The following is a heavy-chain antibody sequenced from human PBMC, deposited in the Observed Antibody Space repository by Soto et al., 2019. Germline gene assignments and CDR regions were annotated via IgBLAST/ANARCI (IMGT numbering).Heavy chain of an antibody. Sequence: SETLSLTCTVSGGSISSGGYYWSWIRQHPGKGLEWIGYIYYSGSTYYNPSLKSRVTISVDTSKNQFSLKLSSVTAADTAVYYCARGLRDTAMVTLNWFDPWGQGTLVTVSS. CDR1: GGSISSGGYY. CDR2: IYYSGST. CDR3: ARGLRDTAMVTLNWFDP. J-gene: IGHJ5*02. D-gene: IGHD5-18*01. V-gene: IGHV4-31*03.